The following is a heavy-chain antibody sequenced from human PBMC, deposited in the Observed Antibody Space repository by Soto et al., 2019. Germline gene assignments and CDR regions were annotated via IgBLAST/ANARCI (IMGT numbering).Heavy chain of an antibody. Sequence: ASLKVSCKASGGTFSSYAISWVRQAPGQGLEWMGGIIPIFGTANYAQKFQGRVTITADESTSTAYMELSSLRSEDTAVYYCARGVTAMAYFYYYYGMDVWGQGTTVTVS. J-gene: IGHJ6*02. CDR1: GGTFSSYA. D-gene: IGHD5-18*01. CDR2: IIPIFGTA. CDR3: ARGVTAMAYFYYYYGMDV. V-gene: IGHV1-69*13.